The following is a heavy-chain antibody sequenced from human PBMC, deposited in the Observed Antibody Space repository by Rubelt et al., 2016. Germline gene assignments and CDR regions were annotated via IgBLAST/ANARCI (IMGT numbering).Heavy chain of an antibody. CDR2: IKQDGGEK. J-gene: IGHJ6*02. Sequence: EVQLVEAGGGLVQPGGSLRLSCAASGFTFSTYWMSWVRQAPGNGLEWVANIKQDGGEKNYVDSVQGRFTSYRDNAKNSLFLQMSGLRAEDTAVYYCGRDMNVWGQGTTVTVSS. CDR3: GRDMNV. CDR1: GFTFSTYW. V-gene: IGHV3-7*01.